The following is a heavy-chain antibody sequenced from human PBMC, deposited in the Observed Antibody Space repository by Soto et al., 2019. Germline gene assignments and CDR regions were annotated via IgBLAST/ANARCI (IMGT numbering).Heavy chain of an antibody. V-gene: IGHV1-3*01. D-gene: IGHD6-13*01. CDR3: ARVLAHIAAATDDAFDI. J-gene: IGHJ3*02. Sequence: ASVKVSCKASGYTFTSYAMHWVRQAPGHRLEWMGWINAGNGNTKYSQKFQGRVTITRDTSASTAYMELSSLRSEDTAVYYCARVLAHIAAATDDAFDIWGQGTMVTVSS. CDR2: INAGNGNT. CDR1: GYTFTSYA.